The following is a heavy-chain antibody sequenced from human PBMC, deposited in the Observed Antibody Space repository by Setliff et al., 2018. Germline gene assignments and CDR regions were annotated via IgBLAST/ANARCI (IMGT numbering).Heavy chain of an antibody. Sequence: SETLSLTCTVSGGSITSSSYYWGWVRQPPGKGLEWIGTIFWSGTTYYNPSLNSRGTISVDTSKNQFSLKLTSVTAADTAVYYCARDRQYSTSLSCLNSYFYYYAMDFWGQGTTVTVSS. J-gene: IGHJ6*02. D-gene: IGHD2-8*01. CDR3: ARDRQYSTSLSCLNSYFYYYAMDF. CDR2: IFWSGTT. V-gene: IGHV4-39*02. CDR1: GGSITSSSYY.